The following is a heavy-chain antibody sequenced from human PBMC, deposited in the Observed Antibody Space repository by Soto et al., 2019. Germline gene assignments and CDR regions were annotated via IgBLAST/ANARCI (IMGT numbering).Heavy chain of an antibody. CDR1: GFIVSSKY. Sequence: HPGGSLRLSCAASGFIVSSKYMSWVRQAPGKGREWVSTIYSGGNTYYADSVKGRFTISRDNSKNTLYLQMNSLRAEDTAVYFCARYGDYFDYWGQGTLVTVSS. CDR2: IYSGGNT. V-gene: IGHV3-53*01. J-gene: IGHJ4*02. CDR3: ARYGDYFDY. D-gene: IGHD4-17*01.